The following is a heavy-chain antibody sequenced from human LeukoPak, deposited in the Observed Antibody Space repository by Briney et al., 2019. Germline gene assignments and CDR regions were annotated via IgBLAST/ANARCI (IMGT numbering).Heavy chain of an antibody. V-gene: IGHV3-30*18. J-gene: IGHJ4*02. CDR3: AKDDSKIQPFDY. Sequence: GWSLRLSCAASGFTFRSYSMSWVRQAPGKGLEWVALISYDGTNKFYADSVKGRFAISRDNSKNTVYLQMNSLRAEDTAVYYCAKDDSKIQPFDYWGQGTLVTVSS. CDR1: GFTFRSYS. D-gene: IGHD5-18*01. CDR2: ISYDGTNK.